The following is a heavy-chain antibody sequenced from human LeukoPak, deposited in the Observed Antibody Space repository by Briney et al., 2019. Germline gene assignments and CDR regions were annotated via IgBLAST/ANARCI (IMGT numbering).Heavy chain of an antibody. J-gene: IGHJ4*02. CDR2: IIPIFGTA. CDR1: GGTFSSYA. Sequence: SVTVSCKASGGTFSSYAISWVRQAPGQGLEWMGGIIPIFGTANYAQTFQGRVTITADKSTSTAYMELSSLRSEDTAVYYCARDDLTGYSVYWGQGTLVTVSS. D-gene: IGHD3-9*01. V-gene: IGHV1-69*06. CDR3: ARDDLTGYSVY.